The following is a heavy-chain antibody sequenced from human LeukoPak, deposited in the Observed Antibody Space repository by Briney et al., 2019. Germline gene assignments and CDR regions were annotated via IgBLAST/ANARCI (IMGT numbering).Heavy chain of an antibody. D-gene: IGHD5-24*01. CDR1: GGTFSSYA. V-gene: IGHV1-69*13. J-gene: IGHJ3*02. Sequence: SVKVSCKASGGTFSSYAISWVRQGPGQGLEWMGGIIPIFGTANYAQKFQGRVTITADESTSTAYMELSSLRSEDTAVYYCARDKEMATITIAFDIWGQGTMVTVSS. CDR2: IIPIFGTA. CDR3: ARDKEMATITIAFDI.